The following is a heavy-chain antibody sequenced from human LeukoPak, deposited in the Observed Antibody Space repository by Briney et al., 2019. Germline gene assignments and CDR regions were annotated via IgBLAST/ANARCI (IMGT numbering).Heavy chain of an antibody. V-gene: IGHV1-69*13. Sequence: SVKVSCKASGGTXSSYAISWVRQAPGQGLEWMAGIIPIFGTANYAQKFQGRVTITADESTSTAYMELSSLRSEDTAVYYCARSLRDYYGSGSYSSFDYWGQGTLVTVSS. CDR1: GGTXSSYA. CDR2: IIPIFGTA. J-gene: IGHJ4*02. D-gene: IGHD3-10*01. CDR3: ARSLRDYYGSGSYSSFDY.